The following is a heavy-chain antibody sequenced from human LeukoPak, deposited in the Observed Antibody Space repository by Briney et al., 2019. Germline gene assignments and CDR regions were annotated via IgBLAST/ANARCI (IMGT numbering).Heavy chain of an antibody. CDR3: ARDHVVDAFDI. Sequence: SETLSLTCTVSGGSVSSGSYYWSWIRQPPGKGLEWIGYIYYSGSTNYNPSLKSRVTISVDTSKNQFSLKLSSVTAADTAVYYCARDHVVDAFDIWGQGTMATVSS. V-gene: IGHV4-61*01. CDR2: IYYSGST. D-gene: IGHD3-16*01. J-gene: IGHJ3*02. CDR1: GGSVSSGSYY.